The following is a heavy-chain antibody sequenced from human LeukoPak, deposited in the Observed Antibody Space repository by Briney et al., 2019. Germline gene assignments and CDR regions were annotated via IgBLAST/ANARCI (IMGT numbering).Heavy chain of an antibody. J-gene: IGHJ4*02. V-gene: IGHV3-11*03. CDR3: ARITGGYSGFFGY. D-gene: IGHD1-26*01. CDR1: GFTFSDYY. CDR2: ISSSSSYT. Sequence: GGSLRLSCAASGFTFSDYYMSWIRQAPGKGLEWVSYISSSSSYTNYADSVKGRFTISRDNAKNSLYLQMNSLRADDTAVYYCARITGGYSGFFGYWGQGTLVSVSS.